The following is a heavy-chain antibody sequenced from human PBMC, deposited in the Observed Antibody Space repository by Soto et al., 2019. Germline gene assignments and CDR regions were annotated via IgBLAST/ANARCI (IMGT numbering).Heavy chain of an antibody. CDR2: ISYDGSNK. Sequence: QVQLVESGGGVVQPGRSLRLSCAASGFTFSSYAKHWVRQAPGKGLEWVAVISYDGSNKYYADSVKRGFTISRDNSKYTLYLKMNSLRAEDTAVYFCARRRYGYIDYWGQGTLVTVSS. CDR3: ARRRYGYIDY. D-gene: IGHD2-15*01. V-gene: IGHV3-30-3*01. CDR1: GFTFSSYA. J-gene: IGHJ4*02.